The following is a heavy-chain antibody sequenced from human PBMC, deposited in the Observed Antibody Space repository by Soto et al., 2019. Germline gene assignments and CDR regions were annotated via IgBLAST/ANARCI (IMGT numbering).Heavy chain of an antibody. Sequence: QVQLVQSGAEVKKPGASVKVSCKASGYTFTSYGISWVRQAPGQGLEWMGWISADNGNTNYAQKLQGRVTMTTDTSTRTAHRELRSLRSDGTAVYYCASDRGSYALDYWGQGTLVTVSS. CDR3: ASDRGSYALDY. J-gene: IGHJ4*02. CDR2: ISADNGNT. CDR1: GYTFTSYG. V-gene: IGHV1-18*01. D-gene: IGHD1-26*01.